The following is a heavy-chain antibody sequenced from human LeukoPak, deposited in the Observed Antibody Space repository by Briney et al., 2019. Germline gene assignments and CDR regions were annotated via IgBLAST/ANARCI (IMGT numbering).Heavy chain of an antibody. Sequence: GGSLRLSCVASGFTFITYGMHWVRQAPGKGLEWLASISYDGSHKYYADSVKGRFTVSRDNSKNTVILQIDSLRTEDTAVFYCVGGYYYDSSGIHRLGGMGVWGPGTTVTVSS. CDR1: GFTFITYG. CDR3: VGGYYYDSSGIHRLGGMGV. J-gene: IGHJ6*02. D-gene: IGHD3-22*01. CDR2: ISYDGSHK. V-gene: IGHV3-30*03.